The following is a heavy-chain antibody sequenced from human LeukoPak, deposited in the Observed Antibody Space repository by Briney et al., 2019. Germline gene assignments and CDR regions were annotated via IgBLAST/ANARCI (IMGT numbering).Heavy chain of an antibody. CDR2: IYPGGSDT. CDR1: GDIFTPYASYW. Sequence: GESLKISCKGSGDIFTPYASYWIGWVRQMSGKGLEWMGIIYPGGSDTRYSPSFQRQVTISADKSISTAYLQWSSLKASDTAMYYCARQRFTTRAYAGNWFDPWGQGTLVTVSS. V-gene: IGHV5-51*01. CDR3: ARQRFTTRAYAGNWFDP. D-gene: IGHD3-16*01. J-gene: IGHJ5*02.